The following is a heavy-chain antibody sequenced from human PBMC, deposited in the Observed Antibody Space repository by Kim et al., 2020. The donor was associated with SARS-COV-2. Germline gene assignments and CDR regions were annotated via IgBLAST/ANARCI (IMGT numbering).Heavy chain of an antibody. CDR2: INHRGSA. CDR1: DGSLTDYY. V-gene: IGHV4-34*01. J-gene: IGHJ6*02. CDR3: ARGGVYFYYYGMDV. Sequence: SETLSLTCTVFDGSLTDYYWTWIRQAPGKGLEWIGDINHRGSATYNPSLKSRVTISVDTSKNRFSLKLNSVTATDTGVYYCARGGVYFYYYGMDVWGQGTTVTV. D-gene: IGHD3-10*01.